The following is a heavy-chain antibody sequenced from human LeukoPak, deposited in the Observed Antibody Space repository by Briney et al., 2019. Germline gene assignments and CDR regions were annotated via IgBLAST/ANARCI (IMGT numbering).Heavy chain of an antibody. V-gene: IGHV4-39*07. CDR3: ARGRGYRYYYYYMDV. D-gene: IGHD5-18*01. J-gene: IGHJ6*03. CDR2: INHSGST. CDR1: GGSISSSNYD. Sequence: SETLSLTCTVSGGSISSSNYDWGWIRQPPGKGLEWIGEINHSGSTNYNPSLKSRVTISVDTSKNQFSLKLSSVTAADTAVYYCARGRGYRYYYYYMDVWGKGTTVTVSS.